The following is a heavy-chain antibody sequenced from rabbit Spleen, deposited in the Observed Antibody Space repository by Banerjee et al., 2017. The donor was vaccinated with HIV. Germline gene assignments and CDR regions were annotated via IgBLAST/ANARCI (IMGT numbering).Heavy chain of an antibody. Sequence: QEHLVESGGGLVKPQGSLTLTCKASGFSFSARDVMCWVRQAPGKGLEWIGCINTATGKAVYATWANGRFTVSRTSSTTVTLQMTSLTAADTATYFCARDLTSVVGWNFSLWGPGTLVTVS. CDR2: INTATGKA. D-gene: IGHD1-1*01. CDR3: ARDLTSVVGWNFSL. V-gene: IGHV1S45*01. J-gene: IGHJ4*01. CDR1: GFSFSARDV.